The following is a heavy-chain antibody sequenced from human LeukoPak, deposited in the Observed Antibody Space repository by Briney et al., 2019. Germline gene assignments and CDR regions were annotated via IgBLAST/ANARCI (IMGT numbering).Heavy chain of an antibody. Sequence: GGSLRLSCAASGFTFSSYGMHWVRQAPGKGLEWVAVIWYDGSSKYYADSVKGRFTISRDNSKNTLYLQMNSLRAEDTAVYYCARDDYDILTGYYPFDYWGQGTLATVSS. CDR1: GFTFSSYG. CDR3: ARDDYDILTGYYPFDY. D-gene: IGHD3-9*01. CDR2: IWYDGSSK. V-gene: IGHV3-33*01. J-gene: IGHJ4*02.